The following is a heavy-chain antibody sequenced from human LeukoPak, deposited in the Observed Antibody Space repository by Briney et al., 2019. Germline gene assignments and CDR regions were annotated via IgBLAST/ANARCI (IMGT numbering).Heavy chain of an antibody. Sequence: HPGGSLRPSCAASGFTFDDYAMHWVRQAPGKGLEWVSGISWNSGSIGYADSVKGRFTISRDNAKNSLYLQMNSLRAEDTAVYYCARDASGGDILTGYYDRSTPAWGQGTLVTVSS. CDR1: GFTFDDYA. D-gene: IGHD3-9*01. CDR3: ARDASGGDILTGYYDRSTPA. CDR2: ISWNSGSI. J-gene: IGHJ4*02. V-gene: IGHV3-9*01.